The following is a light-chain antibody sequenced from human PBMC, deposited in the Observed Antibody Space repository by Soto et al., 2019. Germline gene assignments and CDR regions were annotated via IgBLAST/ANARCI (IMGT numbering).Light chain of an antibody. J-gene: IGKJ4*01. CDR2: GAS. CDR3: QQYNNRPPLT. V-gene: IGKV3-15*01. CDR1: QSVSSN. Sequence: EIVMTQSPATLSVSPGERATLSCRASQSVSSNLAWYQQKPGQAPRLLIYGASTRATGIPARFSGSGSGTEFTLTISSLQSEDFAVYYCQQYNNRPPLTFGGGTKV.